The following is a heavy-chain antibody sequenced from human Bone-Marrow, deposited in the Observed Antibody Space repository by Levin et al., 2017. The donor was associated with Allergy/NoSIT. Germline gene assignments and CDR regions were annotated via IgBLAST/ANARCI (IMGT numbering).Heavy chain of an antibody. CDR1: RFTFSSYG. CDR3: AKDFSLGGSGSYPWFDP. CDR2: ISYDGGNK. V-gene: IGHV3-30*18. Sequence: GESLKISCAASRFTFSSYGMHWVRQAPGKGLEWVAVISYDGGNKYYADSVKGRFTISRDNSKNTLYLQMNSLRAEDTAVYYCAKDFSLGGSGSYPWFDPWGQGTLVTVSS. J-gene: IGHJ5*02. D-gene: IGHD3-10*01.